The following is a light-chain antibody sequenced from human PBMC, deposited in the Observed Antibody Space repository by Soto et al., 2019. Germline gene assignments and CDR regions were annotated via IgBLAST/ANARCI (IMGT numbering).Light chain of an antibody. CDR2: DAS. J-gene: IGKJ4*01. Sequence: DIQMTQSPSTLSASVGDRVTITCRVSQSISSWLAWYQQKPGKAPKLLIYDASSLESGVPSRFSGSGSGTEFTLTISSLQPDDFATYYCQQHKSYPVTVGGGTKVEI. V-gene: IGKV1-5*01. CDR3: QQHKSYPVT. CDR1: QSISSW.